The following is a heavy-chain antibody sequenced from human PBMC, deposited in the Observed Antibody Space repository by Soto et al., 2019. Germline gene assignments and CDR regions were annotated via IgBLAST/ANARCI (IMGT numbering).Heavy chain of an antibody. CDR3: ARAGRGYDDYHYFDY. J-gene: IGHJ4*02. V-gene: IGHV3-30*03. CDR2: ILYDGNNK. D-gene: IGHD4-17*01. CDR1: GFTFSTYG. Sequence: PAGSLRLSCAPPGFTFSTYGMHWVRQAPVKGLAWVAVILYDGNNKYYADSVKGRFTVSRDTSKDTLYVQMSNLRPEDTAVYYCARAGRGYDDYHYFDYWGQGTQVTVSS.